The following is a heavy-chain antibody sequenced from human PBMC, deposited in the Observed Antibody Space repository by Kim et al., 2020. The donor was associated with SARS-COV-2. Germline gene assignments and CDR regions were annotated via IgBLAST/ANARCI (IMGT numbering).Heavy chain of an antibody. J-gene: IGHJ4*02. V-gene: IGHV4-39*01. Sequence: SETLSLTCTVSGGSISSSSYYWGWIRQPPGKGLEWIGSIYYSGSTYYNPSLKSRVTISVDTSKNQFSLKLSSVTAADTAVYYCASMVRGSEGYFDYWGQGTLVTVSS. CDR3: ASMVRGSEGYFDY. CDR1: GGSISSSSYY. D-gene: IGHD3-10*01. CDR2: IYYSGST.